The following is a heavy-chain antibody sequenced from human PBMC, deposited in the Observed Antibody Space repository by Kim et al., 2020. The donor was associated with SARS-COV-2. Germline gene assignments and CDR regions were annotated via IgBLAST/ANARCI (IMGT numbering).Heavy chain of an antibody. D-gene: IGHD2-2*01. Sequence: KGRFTNSRDDSKNTLYLQMNSLKTEDTAVYYCTTDLGYCSSTSCYGRFDYWGQGTLVTVSS. V-gene: IGHV3-15*01. CDR3: TTDLGYCSSTSCYGRFDY. J-gene: IGHJ4*02.